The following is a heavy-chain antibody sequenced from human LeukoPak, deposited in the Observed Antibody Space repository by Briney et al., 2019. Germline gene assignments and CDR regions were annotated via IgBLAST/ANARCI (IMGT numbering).Heavy chain of an antibody. J-gene: IGHJ4*02. Sequence: GGSLRLSCAASGFTFSSYSMNWVRQAPGKGLEWVSSISSSSSYIYYADSVKGRFTISRDNSKNTLYLQMGSLRDEDMAVYYCARFWSGSYDYWGQGTLVTVSS. CDR2: ISSSSSYI. V-gene: IGHV3-21*01. D-gene: IGHD3-3*01. CDR1: GFTFSSYS. CDR3: ARFWSGSYDY.